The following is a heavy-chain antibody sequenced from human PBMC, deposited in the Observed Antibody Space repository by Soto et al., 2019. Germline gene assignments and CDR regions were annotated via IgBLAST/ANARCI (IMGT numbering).Heavy chain of an antibody. CDR3: ARHVWLES. J-gene: IGHJ5*01. CDR1: GFNVNSNS. V-gene: IGHV3-53*02. CDR2: IHSDGNT. Sequence: EVQLVETGGGLIQPGGSLRLSCAASGFNVNSNSMNWVRQAPGTGLEWLSLIHSDGNTKYADSVKSRFTISRDSFENTFYLQINSLRAEDTAVYYCARHVWLESWGQGTLVTVSS.